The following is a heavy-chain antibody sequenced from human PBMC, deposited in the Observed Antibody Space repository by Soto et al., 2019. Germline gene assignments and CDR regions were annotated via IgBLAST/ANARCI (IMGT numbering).Heavy chain of an antibody. CDR3: AADRGAVAGHVGYYYYYGMDD. CDR1: GFTFTSSA. V-gene: IGHV1-58*01. D-gene: IGHD6-19*01. Sequence: SVKVSCKASGFTFTSSAVQWVRQARGQRLEWIGWIVVGSGNTNYAQKFQERVTITRDMSTSTAYMELSSLRSEDTAVYYCAADRGAVAGHVGYYYYYGMDDWGQGTTVTASS. CDR2: IVVGSGNT. J-gene: IGHJ6*02.